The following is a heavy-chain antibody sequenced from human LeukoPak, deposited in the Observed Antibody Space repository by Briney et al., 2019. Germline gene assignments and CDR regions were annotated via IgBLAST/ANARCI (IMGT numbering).Heavy chain of an antibody. CDR2: INRNGGST. D-gene: IGHD3-10*02. Sequence: PGGSLRLSCAASGFTFSRYSMNWVRQAPGKGLEWVSGINRNGGSTGYADSVKGRFTISRDNAKNSLYLQMNSLRAEDTAVYYCAELGITMIGGVWGKGTTVTISS. CDR3: AELGITMIGGV. CDR1: GFTFSRYS. J-gene: IGHJ6*04. V-gene: IGHV3-20*04.